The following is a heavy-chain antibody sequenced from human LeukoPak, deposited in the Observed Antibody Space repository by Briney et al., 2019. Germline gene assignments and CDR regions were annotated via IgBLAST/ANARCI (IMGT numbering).Heavy chain of an antibody. J-gene: IGHJ4*02. CDR3: ARILSRGWGELGY. Sequence: GGSLRLSCAASRFPFSNYTIHWVRQAPGKGLEWVAVISYDGNNKYYADSVKGRFTISRDNSKNTLYLQMNSLRAEDTAVYYCARILSRGWGELGYWGQGSLVTVSS. CDR1: RFPFSNYT. CDR2: ISYDGNNK. D-gene: IGHD2-15*01. V-gene: IGHV3-30*04.